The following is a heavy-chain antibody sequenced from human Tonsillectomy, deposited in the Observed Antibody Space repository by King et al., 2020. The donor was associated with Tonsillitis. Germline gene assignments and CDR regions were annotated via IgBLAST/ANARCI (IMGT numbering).Heavy chain of an antibody. CDR1: GFTFSSYS. Sequence: VQLVESGGGLVQPGGSLRLSCAASGFTFSSYSRNWVRQAPGKGLEWVSYFSGSSSTIYYEAPGRGRFTISRDNAKNSLYLQMNSLRDEDTAVYYCARAILSSGWYSARYYYYYGMDVWGQGTTVTVSS. J-gene: IGHJ6*02. V-gene: IGHV3-48*02. CDR2: FSGSSSTI. D-gene: IGHD6-19*01. CDR3: ARAILSSGWYSARYYYYYGMDV.